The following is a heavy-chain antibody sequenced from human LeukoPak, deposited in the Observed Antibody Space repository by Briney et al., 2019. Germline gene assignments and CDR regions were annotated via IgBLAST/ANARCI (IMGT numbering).Heavy chain of an antibody. CDR2: ISYDGSNK. CDR1: GFTFSSYA. Sequence: GRSLRLSCAASGFTFSSYAMHWVRQAPGKGLEWVAVISYDGSNKYYADSVKGRFTISRDNSKNTLYLQMNSLRAEDTAVYYCARGPSSSWYYYFDYWGQGTLVTVSS. CDR3: ARGPSSSWYYYFDY. V-gene: IGHV3-30*04. D-gene: IGHD6-13*01. J-gene: IGHJ4*02.